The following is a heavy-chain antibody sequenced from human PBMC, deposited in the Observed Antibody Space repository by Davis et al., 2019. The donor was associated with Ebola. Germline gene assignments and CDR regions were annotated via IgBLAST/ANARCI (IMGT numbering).Heavy chain of an antibody. CDR2: IIPIFGTA. J-gene: IGHJ4*02. D-gene: IGHD6-6*01. Sequence: AASVKVSCKASGGTFSSYAISWVRQAPGQWLEWMGGIIPIFGTANYAQKFQGRVTITADESTSTAYMELSSLRSEDTAVYYCARETPSSSSSFDYWGQGTLVTVSS. V-gene: IGHV1-69*13. CDR3: ARETPSSSSSFDY. CDR1: GGTFSSYA.